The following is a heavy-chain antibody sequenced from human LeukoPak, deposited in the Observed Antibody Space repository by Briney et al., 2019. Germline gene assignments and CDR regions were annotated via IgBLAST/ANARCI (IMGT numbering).Heavy chain of an antibody. D-gene: IGHD3-16*01. V-gene: IGHV3-48*04. Sequence: GGSLRLSCAASGFTFTGHNMNWVRQAPGKGLEWISFVSISSGTIYYADSAKGRFSISRDNAKSSLDLQMNSLRAEDTAVYYCARAMSTFGGVRNYFDSWGQGTLVTVSS. CDR3: ARAMSTFGGVRNYFDS. CDR2: VSISSGTI. CDR1: GFTFTGHN. J-gene: IGHJ4*02.